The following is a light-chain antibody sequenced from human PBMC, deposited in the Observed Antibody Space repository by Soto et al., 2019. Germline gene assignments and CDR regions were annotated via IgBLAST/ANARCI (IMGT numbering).Light chain of an antibody. CDR2: KVS. J-gene: IGKJ1*01. V-gene: IGKV2-30*01. CDR3: MQGSHWPPWT. CDR1: QSLLSSDGNTY. Sequence: DVVMTQSPLSLPVTLGQPASISCRSSQSLLSSDGNTYLNWFHQRPGQSPRRLIYKVSNRDSGVQDRFSGSGSGTDFTLEISRVEAEDVGVYYCMQGSHWPPWTFGQGTEVEIK.